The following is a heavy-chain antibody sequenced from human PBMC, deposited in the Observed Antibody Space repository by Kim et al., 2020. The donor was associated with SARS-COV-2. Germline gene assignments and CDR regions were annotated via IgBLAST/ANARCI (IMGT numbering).Heavy chain of an antibody. Sequence: TYYADSVKGRFTISRDNSKNTLYLQMNSLRAEDTAVYYCAKGYYYDSYDPWGQGTLVTVSS. CDR3: AKGYYYDSYDP. CDR2: T. D-gene: IGHD3-22*01. V-gene: IGHV3-23*01. J-gene: IGHJ5*02.